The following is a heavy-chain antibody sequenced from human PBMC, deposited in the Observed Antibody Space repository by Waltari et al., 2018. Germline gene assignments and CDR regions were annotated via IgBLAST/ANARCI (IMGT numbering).Heavy chain of an antibody. J-gene: IGHJ6*03. CDR3: ARVSSSWYYYYYYMDV. V-gene: IGHV3-74*01. CDR1: GFTFSSYW. CDR2: INSDGSST. D-gene: IGHD6-13*01. Sequence: EVQLVESGGGLVQPGGSLRLSCAASGFTFSSYWLHWVRQAPGKGLVWVSRINSDGSSTSYADSVKGRFTISRDNAKNTLYLQMNSLRAEDTAVYYCARVSSSWYYYYYYMDVWGKGTTVTVSS.